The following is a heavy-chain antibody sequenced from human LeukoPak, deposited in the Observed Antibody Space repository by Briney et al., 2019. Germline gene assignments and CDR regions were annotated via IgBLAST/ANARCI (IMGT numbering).Heavy chain of an antibody. V-gene: IGHV4-59*08. CDR1: GGPISSYY. CDR3: ARIGGSAFDI. D-gene: IGHD3-3*01. Sequence: SETLSLTCTVSGGPISSYYWSWLRQPPGKGLEWIGYIYYSGSTNYNPSLKSRVTISIDTSKNQFSLRLSSVTAADTSVYYCARIGGSAFDIWGQGTMVTVSS. J-gene: IGHJ3*02. CDR2: IYYSGST.